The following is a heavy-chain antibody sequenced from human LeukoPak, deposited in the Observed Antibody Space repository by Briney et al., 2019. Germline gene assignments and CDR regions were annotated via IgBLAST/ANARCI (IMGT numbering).Heavy chain of an antibody. CDR3: GKPRATGQGIIDL. V-gene: IGHV4-59*01. CDR2: IYYTGST. CDR1: GGSISSYL. J-gene: IGHJ3*01. Sequence: RASETLSHTCTVSGGSISSYLWSWIRQPPGKGLEWIGYIYYTGSTNYNPSLKSRVTISVDMSKNQFSLKLSSVTAADTAVYYCGKPRATGQGIIDLWGQGAMVTVSS. D-gene: IGHD5-12*01.